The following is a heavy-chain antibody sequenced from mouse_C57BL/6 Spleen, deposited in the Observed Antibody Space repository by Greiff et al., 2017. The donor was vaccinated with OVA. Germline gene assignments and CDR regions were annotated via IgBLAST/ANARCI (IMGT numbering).Heavy chain of an antibody. Sequence: QVQLQQSGAELAKPGASVKLSCKASGYTFTSYWMHWVKQRPGQGLEWIGYINPSSGYTKYNQKFKDKATLNADKSSSTAYMQLSSLTYEDSAVYYCARSGGSSYEVYFDYWGQGTTLTVSS. CDR2: INPSSGYT. CDR3: ARSGGSSYEVYFDY. D-gene: IGHD1-1*01. V-gene: IGHV1-7*01. J-gene: IGHJ2*01. CDR1: GYTFTSYW.